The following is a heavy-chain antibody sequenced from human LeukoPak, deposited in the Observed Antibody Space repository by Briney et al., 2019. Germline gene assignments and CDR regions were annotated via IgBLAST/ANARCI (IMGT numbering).Heavy chain of an antibody. J-gene: IGHJ4*02. CDR3: ARDCSGGSCHTYGNDY. D-gene: IGHD2-15*01. Sequence: GGSLRLSCAASGFTFSSYSMNWVRQAPGKGLEWVSSISSSSSYIYYADSVKGRFTISRDNAKNSLYLQMNSLRAEDTAVYYCARDCSGGSCHTYGNDYWGQGTLVTVSS. CDR1: GFTFSSYS. CDR2: ISSSSSYI. V-gene: IGHV3-21*01.